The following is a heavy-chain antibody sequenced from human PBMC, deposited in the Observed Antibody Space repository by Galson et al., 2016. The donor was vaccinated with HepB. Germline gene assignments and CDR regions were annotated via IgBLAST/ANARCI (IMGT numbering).Heavy chain of an antibody. D-gene: IGHD1-26*01. CDR3: SRELGHSGSYLTAFDY. CDR1: GYSFTGYW. CDR2: IYPGDSDT. V-gene: IGHV5-51*01. J-gene: IGHJ4*02. Sequence: QSGAEVKKPGESLKISCKASGYSFTGYWIGWVRRRPGKGLEWMGIIYPGDSDTRYSPSFQGQVTISADKSITTAYLQWSSLKASDTAMYYCSRELGHSGSYLTAFDYWGQGTLVTVSS.